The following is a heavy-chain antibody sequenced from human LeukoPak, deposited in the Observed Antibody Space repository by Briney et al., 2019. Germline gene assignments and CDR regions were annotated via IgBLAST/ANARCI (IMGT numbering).Heavy chain of an antibody. J-gene: IGHJ4*02. CDR3: ARIAAAGHGDY. CDR2: INHSGST. Sequence: SETLSLTCAVYGGSFSGYYWSWIRQPPGKGLEWIGEINHSGSTNYNPSLKSRVTISVDTSKNQFSLKLSSVTAADTAVYYCARIAAAGHGDYWGQGTLVTVSS. V-gene: IGHV4-34*01. D-gene: IGHD6-13*01. CDR1: GGSFSGYY.